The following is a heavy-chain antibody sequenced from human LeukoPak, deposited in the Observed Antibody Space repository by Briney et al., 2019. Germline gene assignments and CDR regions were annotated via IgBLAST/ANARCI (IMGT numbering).Heavy chain of an antibody. J-gene: IGHJ4*02. CDR1: GFTFSSYD. V-gene: IGHV3-23*01. CDR3: AGSYYLLRFDY. D-gene: IGHD2-15*01. CDR2: ISGSGGST. Sequence: GGSLRLSCAASGFTFSSYDMSWVRQAPGKGLEWVSAISGSGGSTYYAASVKGRFTISRDNSKNTLYLQMNSLRAEDTAVYYCAGSYYLLRFDYWGQGTLVTVSS.